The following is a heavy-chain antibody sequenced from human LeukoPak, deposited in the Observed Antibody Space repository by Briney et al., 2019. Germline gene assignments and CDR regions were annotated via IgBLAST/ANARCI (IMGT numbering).Heavy chain of an antibody. Sequence: GGSLRLSCAASGFTFSNYDMHWVRQAPGKGLEWVAVISHDGSNKNYADSVKGRFTVSRDNSKDTLYLQMNSLRAEDTAVYYCANAVPGRTFDYWGQGTLATVSS. CDR3: ANAVPGRTFDY. V-gene: IGHV3-30*18. CDR2: ISHDGSNK. D-gene: IGHD4-17*01. J-gene: IGHJ4*02. CDR1: GFTFSNYD.